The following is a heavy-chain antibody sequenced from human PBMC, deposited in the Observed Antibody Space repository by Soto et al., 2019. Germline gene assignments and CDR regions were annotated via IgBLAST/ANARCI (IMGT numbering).Heavy chain of an antibody. V-gene: IGHV4-4*07. CDR2: VYISGST. J-gene: IGHJ3*02. CDR3: ARAGRDGFDI. Sequence: QVQLQESGPGLVKPSETLSLACTVSGGSISTYYWNWIRQSAGKGLEWIGRVYISGSTNYHPSLKSRVAMSVDTSNNQFSLKVTSVTAADTAVYYCARAGRDGFDIWGQGTMVTVSS. CDR1: GGSISTYY.